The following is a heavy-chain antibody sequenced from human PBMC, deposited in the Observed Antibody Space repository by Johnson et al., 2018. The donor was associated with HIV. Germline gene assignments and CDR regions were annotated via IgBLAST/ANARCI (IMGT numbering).Heavy chain of an antibody. CDR1: GFTVSSNY. V-gene: IGHV3-53*01. Sequence: VQLVESGGGLIQPGGSLRLSCAASGFTVSSNYMSWVRQAPGKGLEWVSGISWNSGSIGYADSVKGRFTISRDNVKKSLFLQMNGLRADDTAVYYCARDRVYSGSYYSGAFDVWGQGAMVTVSS. CDR3: ARDRVYSGSYYSGAFDV. D-gene: IGHD1-26*01. CDR2: SWNSGSI. J-gene: IGHJ3*01.